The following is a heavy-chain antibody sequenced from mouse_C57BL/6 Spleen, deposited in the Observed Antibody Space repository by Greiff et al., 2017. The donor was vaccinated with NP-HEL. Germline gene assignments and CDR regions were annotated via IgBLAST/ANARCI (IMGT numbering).Heavy chain of an antibody. CDR2: IYPGSGNT. CDR3: ARQYPYSY. J-gene: IGHJ3*01. V-gene: IGHV1-76*01. CDR1: RYTFTDYY. Sequence: VKLMESGAELVRPGASVKLSCKASRYTFTDYYINWVKQRPGQGLEWIARIYPGSGNTYYNEKFKGKATLTAEKSSSTAYMQLSSLTSEDSAVYFCARQYPYSYWGQGTLVTVSA. D-gene: IGHD6-5*01.